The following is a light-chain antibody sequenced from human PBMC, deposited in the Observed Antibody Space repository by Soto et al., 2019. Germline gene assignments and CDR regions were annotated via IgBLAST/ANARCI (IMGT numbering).Light chain of an antibody. CDR1: QSVSHNY. V-gene: IGKV3-20*01. CDR3: QQYTGPPTT. CDR2: GAS. Sequence: EIVLTQSPGTLSLSAGESATRXXRASQSVSHNYLAWYQQKPGQAPRXXIYGASNRAAGIPDRFSGSGSGTDFTLTITRLEPEDSAVYFCQQYTGPPTTFGQGTRLEIK. J-gene: IGKJ5*01.